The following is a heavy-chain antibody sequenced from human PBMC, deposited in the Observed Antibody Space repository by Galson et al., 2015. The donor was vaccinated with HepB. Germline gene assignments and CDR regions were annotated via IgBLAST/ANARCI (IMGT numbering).Heavy chain of an antibody. V-gene: IGHV1-69*06. J-gene: IGHJ4*02. CDR2: IIPIFGTS. CDR1: GGTFSSYA. D-gene: IGHD3-22*01. CDR3: ASGYYDSSGYPYYFEY. Sequence: SVKVSCKASGGTFSSYAISWVRQAPGQGLEWMGGIIPIFGTSNYAQNFQGRVTITADKSTSTAYMELSTLRSEDTAVYYCASGYYDSSGYPYYFEYWGQGTLVTVSS.